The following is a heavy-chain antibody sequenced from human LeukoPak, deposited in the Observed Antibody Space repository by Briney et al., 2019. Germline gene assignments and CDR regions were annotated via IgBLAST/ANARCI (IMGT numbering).Heavy chain of an antibody. CDR2: IYYSGST. Sequence: SETLSLTCTVSGGSISSSSYYWGWLHQPPGKGLEWVGSIYYSGSTYYNPSLKSRVTISVDTSKNQFSLKLSSVTAADTAVYYCARHRGYCSSTSCPQYYFDYWGQGTLVTVSS. V-gene: IGHV4-39*01. CDR1: GGSISSSSYY. D-gene: IGHD2-2*01. J-gene: IGHJ4*02. CDR3: ARHRGYCSSTSCPQYYFDY.